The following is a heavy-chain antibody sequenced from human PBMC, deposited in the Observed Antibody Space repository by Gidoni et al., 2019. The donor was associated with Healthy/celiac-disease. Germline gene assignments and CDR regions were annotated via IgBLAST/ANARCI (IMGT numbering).Heavy chain of an antibody. J-gene: IGHJ4*02. Sequence: EVQLLESGGGLVQPGGSLRLSCAASGFTFSSYAMSWVRQAPGKGLEWFSAISGSGGSTYYADSVKGRFTISRDNSKNTLYLQMNSLRAEDTAVYYCAKTYILPRGGSSIRFLEWLLEYYFDYWGQGTLVTVSS. CDR2: ISGSGGST. V-gene: IGHV3-23*01. D-gene: IGHD3-3*01. CDR3: AKTYILPRGGSSIRFLEWLLEYYFDY. CDR1: GFTFSSYA.